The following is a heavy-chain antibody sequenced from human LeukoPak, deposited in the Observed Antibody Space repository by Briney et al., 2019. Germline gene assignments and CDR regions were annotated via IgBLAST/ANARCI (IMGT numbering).Heavy chain of an antibody. CDR3: ARDPTSSSSWSHYYCYGMDV. CDR1: GYTFTSYG. J-gene: IGHJ6*02. CDR2: ISAYNGNT. D-gene: IGHD6-13*01. Sequence: ASVKVSCKASGYTFTSYGISWVRQAPGQGLEWMGWISAYNGNTNYAQKLQGRVTMTTDTSTSTAYMELRSLRSDDTAVYYCARDPTSSSSWSHYYCYGMDVWGQGTTVTVSS. V-gene: IGHV1-18*01.